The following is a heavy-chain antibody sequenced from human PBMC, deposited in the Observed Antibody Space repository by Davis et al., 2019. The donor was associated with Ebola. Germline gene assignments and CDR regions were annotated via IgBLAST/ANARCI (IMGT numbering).Heavy chain of an antibody. CDR1: GGSISSSSYY. V-gene: IGHV4-61*01. D-gene: IGHD6-19*01. J-gene: IGHJ4*02. CDR3: ARDGAVAGLDY. CDR2: IYYSGST. Sequence: PSETLSLTCTVSGGSISSSSYYWGWIRQPPGRGLEWIGYIYYSGSTNYNPSLKSRVTISVDTSKNQFSLKLSSVTAADTAVYYCARDGAVAGLDYWGQGTLVTVSS.